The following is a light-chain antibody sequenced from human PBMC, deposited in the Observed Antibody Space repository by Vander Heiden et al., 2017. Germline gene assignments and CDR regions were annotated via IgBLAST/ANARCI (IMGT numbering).Light chain of an antibody. CDR3: NSRDSSGNHLEV. CDR1: SLRSYY. Sequence: SSELTQDPAVSVDLGQTVRITCQGDSLRSYYASWYQQKPGQAPVLVIYGKNNRPSGSPDRFSGSSSGNTASLTITGAQAEDEADYYCNSRDSSGNHLEVFGGGTKLTVL. J-gene: IGLJ2*01. CDR2: GKN. V-gene: IGLV3-19*01.